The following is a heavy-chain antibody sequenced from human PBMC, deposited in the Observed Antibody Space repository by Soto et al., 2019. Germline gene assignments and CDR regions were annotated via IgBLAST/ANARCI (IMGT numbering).Heavy chain of an antibody. CDR1: GFTLSNYW. J-gene: IGHJ4*02. D-gene: IGHD7-27*01. CDR2: INKDGSQK. CDR3: VRELGLDY. Sequence: GGSLRLSCAASGFTLSNYWMTWVRQAPGKGLEWVANINKDGSQKNYVDSVKGRFTIARDNGQNSLSLQINSLRVEDTAVYYCVRELGLDYWGQGALVTVSS. V-gene: IGHV3-7*03.